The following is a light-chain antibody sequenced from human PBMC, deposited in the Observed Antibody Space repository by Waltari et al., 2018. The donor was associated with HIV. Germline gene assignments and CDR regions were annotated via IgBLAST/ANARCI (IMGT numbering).Light chain of an antibody. Sequence: QSALTQPRSVSGSPGQSVTISCTGTSSDVGDYKYVSWYQQHPGKAPKVMIYDVTQRPSGVPDRFSGSKSGNTASLTISGLQAEDEADYYCCSYTGTYTLLFGGGTKLTVL. CDR1: SSDVGDYKY. V-gene: IGLV2-11*01. J-gene: IGLJ3*02. CDR3: CSYTGTYTLL. CDR2: DVT.